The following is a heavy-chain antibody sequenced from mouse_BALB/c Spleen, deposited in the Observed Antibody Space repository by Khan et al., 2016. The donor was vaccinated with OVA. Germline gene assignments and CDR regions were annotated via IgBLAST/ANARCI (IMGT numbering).Heavy chain of an antibody. J-gene: IGHJ4*01. CDR1: GYSITSDYA. V-gene: IGHV3-2*02. CDR3: ARSIYYGYGYALDY. Sequence: VQLKESGPGLVKPSQSLSLTCTVTGYSITSDYAWNWIRQFPGNTLEWVGYISSTGSTSLNLSSKSRISSIRDTFKNLFFLQLRSVTSEDTATYYCARSIYYGYGYALDYWGRGTSVTVSS. CDR2: ISSTGST. D-gene: IGHD2-2*01.